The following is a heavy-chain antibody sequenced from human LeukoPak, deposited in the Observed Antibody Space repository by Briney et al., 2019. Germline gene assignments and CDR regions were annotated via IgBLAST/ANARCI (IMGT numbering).Heavy chain of an antibody. CDR3: ARSMDYGDPFAFDY. D-gene: IGHD4-17*01. V-gene: IGHV4-30-2*01. CDR2: IYHSGST. J-gene: IGHJ4*02. CDR1: SGSISSGGYS. Sequence: SETLSLTCAVSSGSISSGGYSWSWIRQPPGKGLEWIGYIYHSGSTYYNPSLKSRVTVSVDRSKNQFSLKLSSVTAADTAVYYCARSMDYGDPFAFDYWGQGTLVTVSS.